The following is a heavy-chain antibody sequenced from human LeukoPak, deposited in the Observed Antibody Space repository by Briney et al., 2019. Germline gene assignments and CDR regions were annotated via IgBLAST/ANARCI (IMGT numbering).Heavy chain of an antibody. CDR2: IYSGGSP. V-gene: IGHV3-53*01. Sequence: GGSLRPSCAASGFTVSSNYMSWVRQAPGKGLEWVSVIYSGGSPYYADSVKGRFTISRDNSKNTLYLQMNSLRAEDTAVYYCARDPPRGYSYDPTLRYWGQGTLVTVSS. D-gene: IGHD5-18*01. J-gene: IGHJ4*02. CDR1: GFTVSSNY. CDR3: ARDPPRGYSYDPTLRY.